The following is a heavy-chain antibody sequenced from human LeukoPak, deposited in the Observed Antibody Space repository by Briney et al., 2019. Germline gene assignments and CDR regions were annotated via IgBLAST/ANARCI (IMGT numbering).Heavy chain of an antibody. V-gene: IGHV3-7*01. CDR1: GFTFSSYE. CDR2: IKQDGSEK. J-gene: IGHJ5*02. Sequence: QSGGSLRLSCAASGFTFSSYEMNWVRQAPGKGLEWVANIKQDGSEKYYVDSVKGRFTISRDNAKNSLYLQMNSLRAEDTAVYYCARKKYSYGKGDWFDPWGQGTLVTVSS. D-gene: IGHD5-18*01. CDR3: ARKKYSYGKGDWFDP.